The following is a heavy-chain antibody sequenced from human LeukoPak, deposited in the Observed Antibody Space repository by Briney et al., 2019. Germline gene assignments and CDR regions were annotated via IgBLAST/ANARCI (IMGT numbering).Heavy chain of an antibody. CDR3: ARNLPIAAAGSGAFDY. J-gene: IGHJ4*02. D-gene: IGHD6-13*01. CDR2: ISSSSSYI. V-gene: IGHV3-21*01. Sequence: GGSLRLSCAASGFTFSSYGMHWVRQAPGKGLEWVSSISSSSSYIYYADSVKGRFTISRDNAKNSLYLQMNSLRAEDTAVYYCARNLPIAAAGSGAFDYWGQGTLVTVSS. CDR1: GFTFSSYG.